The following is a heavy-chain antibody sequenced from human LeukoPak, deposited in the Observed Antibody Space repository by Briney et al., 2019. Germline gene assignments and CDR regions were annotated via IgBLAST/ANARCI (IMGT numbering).Heavy chain of an antibody. D-gene: IGHD6-6*01. Sequence: GRSLRLSCAASGFSFNDYAMHWVRQAPGKGLEWVSGISWNSGNIGYADSVKGRFPISRDNAKNSLYLQMNSLRAEDTALYYCAKDLYSSSYYFDYWGQGTLVTVSS. V-gene: IGHV3-9*01. J-gene: IGHJ4*02. CDR2: ISWNSGNI. CDR3: AKDLYSSSYYFDY. CDR1: GFSFNDYA.